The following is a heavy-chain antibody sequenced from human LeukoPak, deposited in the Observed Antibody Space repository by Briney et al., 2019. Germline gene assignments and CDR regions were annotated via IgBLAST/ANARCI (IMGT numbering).Heavy chain of an antibody. CDR2: ISAYNGNT. CDR3: AREMYCSGGSCYSVWFDP. J-gene: IGHJ5*02. Sequence: ASVKVSCKASGYTFTSYGISWVRQAPGQGLEWMGWISAYNGNTNYAQKLQGRVTMTTDTSTSTAYMELRSLRSDDTAVYHCAREMYCSGGSCYSVWFDPWGQGTLVTVSS. D-gene: IGHD2-15*01. V-gene: IGHV1-18*01. CDR1: GYTFTSYG.